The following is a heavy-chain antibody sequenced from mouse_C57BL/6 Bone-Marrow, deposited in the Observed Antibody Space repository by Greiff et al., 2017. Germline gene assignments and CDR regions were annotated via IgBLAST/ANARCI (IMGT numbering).Heavy chain of an antibody. CDR2: IYPGSGST. CDR1: GYTFTSYW. J-gene: IGHJ1*03. D-gene: IGHD2-3*01. Sequence: QVQLQQPGAELVKPGASVQMSCKASGYTFTSYWITWVKQRPGQGLEWIGDIYPGSGSTNYNEKFKGKATLTVDTSSSTAYMQLSSLTSEDSAVXYCARSPPGYYRGPCYFDVRGTGTTVTVST. CDR3: ARSPPGYYRGPCYFDV. V-gene: IGHV1-55*01.